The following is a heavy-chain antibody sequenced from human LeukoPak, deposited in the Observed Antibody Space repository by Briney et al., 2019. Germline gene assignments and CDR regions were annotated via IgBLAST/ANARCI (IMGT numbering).Heavy chain of an antibody. V-gene: IGHV1-2*02. CDR3: AIRDGIFDY. Sequence: ASVKVSCKASGYTFTDFYIHWVRQAPGQGLEWMGWINPVSGGTNYAQKFQGRVTMTRDTSINTAYMELSSLRSDDTAVFYCAIRDGIFDYWGQGTLVSVSS. CDR1: GYTFTDFY. J-gene: IGHJ4*02. CDR2: INPVSGGT. D-gene: IGHD2-15*01.